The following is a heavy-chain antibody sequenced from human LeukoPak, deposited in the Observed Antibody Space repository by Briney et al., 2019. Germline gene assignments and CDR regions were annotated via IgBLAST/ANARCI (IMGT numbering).Heavy chain of an antibody. D-gene: IGHD2-21*01. V-gene: IGHV1-24*01. Sequence: APVKVSCKVSGYTLTELSMHWVRQAPGKGLEWMGGFDPEDGETIYAQKFQGRVTMTEDTSTDTAYMELSSLRSEDTAVYYCATGPYCGGDCRDYYYYYYMDVWGKGTTVTVSS. CDR2: FDPEDGET. J-gene: IGHJ6*03. CDR3: ATGPYCGGDCRDYYYYYYMDV. CDR1: GYTLTELS.